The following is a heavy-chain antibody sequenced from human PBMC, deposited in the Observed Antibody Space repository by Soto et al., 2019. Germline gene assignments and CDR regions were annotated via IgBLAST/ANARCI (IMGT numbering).Heavy chain of an antibody. CDR2: INHSGST. CDR1: GGSFSGYY. CDR3: ARGMYGSGSYYHPSYYYGMDV. V-gene: IGHV4-34*01. J-gene: IGHJ6*02. Sequence: QVQLQQWGAGLLKPSETLSLTCAVYGGSFSGYYWSWIRQPPGKGLEWIGEINHSGSTNYNPSLKSRVPISVDTSKNQFSLKLSSVTAADTAVYYCARGMYGSGSYYHPSYYYGMDVWGQGTTVTVSS. D-gene: IGHD3-10*01.